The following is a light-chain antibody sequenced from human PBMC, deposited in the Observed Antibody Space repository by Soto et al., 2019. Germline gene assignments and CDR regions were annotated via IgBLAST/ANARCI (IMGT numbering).Light chain of an antibody. CDR3: QEYNTWPWT. Sequence: DIVLTQSRATLSLSRWERATLSCRASQSVSSYLAWYQQKIGQAPRVLIYGASTRATGIPARFTGSGYGTEFILTITSLQSEDSAVYYCQEYNTWPWTFGQGTKVDIK. V-gene: IGKV3-15*01. CDR2: GAS. J-gene: IGKJ1*01. CDR1: QSVSSY.